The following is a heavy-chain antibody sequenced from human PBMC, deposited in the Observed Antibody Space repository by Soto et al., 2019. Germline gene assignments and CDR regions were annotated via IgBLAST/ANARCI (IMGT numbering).Heavy chain of an antibody. V-gene: IGHV3-15*07. CDR2: IKSIPDGGTT. J-gene: IGHJ5*02. D-gene: IGHD4-4*01. CDR1: GFTFSNAW. Sequence: GGSLRLSCAASGFTFSNAWMNWVRQAPGKGLEWVGRIKSIPDGGTTDYAAPVKGRFTISRDDSKNTLYLQMNSLKTEDTAVYYCTKDPVDYSNYVRRFDPWGQGTLVTVS. CDR3: TKDPVDYSNYVRRFDP.